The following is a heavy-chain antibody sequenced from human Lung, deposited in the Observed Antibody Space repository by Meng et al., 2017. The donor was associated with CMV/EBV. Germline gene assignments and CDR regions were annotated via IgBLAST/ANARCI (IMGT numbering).Heavy chain of an antibody. J-gene: IGHJ5*02. V-gene: IGHV1-69*04. Sequence: FNSMAITWVRQAPGQGLEWMGTIIPILAITKYAQKFQGRVTITADKTSSTVYMELSSLRSDDTAVYYCGRYTDIVSVIAATRDYWFDPWGQGTLVTVSS. CDR1: FNSMA. CDR2: IIPILAIT. D-gene: IGHD2-15*01. CDR3: GRYTDIVSVIAATRDYWFDP.